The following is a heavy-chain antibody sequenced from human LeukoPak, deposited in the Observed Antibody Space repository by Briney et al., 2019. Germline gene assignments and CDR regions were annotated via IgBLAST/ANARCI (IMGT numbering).Heavy chain of an antibody. CDR1: GGSFSTYY. J-gene: IGHJ4*02. D-gene: IGHD6-13*01. V-gene: IGHV4-59*01. Sequence: SETLSLTCTVSGGSFSTYYWSWIRQPPGKGLEWIGYIYYSGTTNYNPSLRSRVTISVDTSKNQFSLRLSSVTSADTALYYCAREKTAAGTNPFDYWGQGTLVTVSS. CDR2: IYYSGTT. CDR3: AREKTAAGTNPFDY.